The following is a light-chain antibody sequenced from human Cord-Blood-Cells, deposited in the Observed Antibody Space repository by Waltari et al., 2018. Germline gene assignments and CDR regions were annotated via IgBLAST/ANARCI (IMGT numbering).Light chain of an antibody. CDR2: DVS. CDR1: ISDVGGYNF. V-gene: IGLV2-14*01. J-gene: IGLJ1*01. CDR3: SSYTSSSTYV. Sequence: QSALTQPASVSGSPGQSITITSTGTISDVGGYNFVSWYQQHPGKAPKLMIYDVSNRPSGVSNRFSGSMSGNTASLTISGLQAEDEADYYCSSYTSSSTYVFGTGTKVTVL.